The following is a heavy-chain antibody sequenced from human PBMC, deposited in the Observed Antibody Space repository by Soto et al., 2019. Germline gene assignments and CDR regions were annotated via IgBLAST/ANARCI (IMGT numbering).Heavy chain of an antibody. CDR1: GFSFSSCG. Sequence: QVQLVESGGGVVQPGKSLRLACAASGFSFSSCGMQWVRQAPGKGLEWVAVIWYDGSNKYYADSVKGRFTISRDNSKNTLYLQMNSLRAEDTAVYYCASSSTVTNVVSVYWGQGTLVTVSS. CDR2: IWYDGSNK. J-gene: IGHJ4*02. D-gene: IGHD4-17*01. CDR3: ASSSTVTNVVSVY. V-gene: IGHV3-33*01.